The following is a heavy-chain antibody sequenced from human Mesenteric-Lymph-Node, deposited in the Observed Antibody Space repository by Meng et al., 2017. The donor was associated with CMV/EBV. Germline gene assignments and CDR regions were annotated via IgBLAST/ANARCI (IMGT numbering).Heavy chain of an antibody. V-gene: IGHV3-23*01. CDR3: ARDGYSYGYYFDS. Sequence: CAASVFTFNNFAMNWVRQAPGKGLEWVSVISGSGDSTHYADSVQGRLTISRDNSKNTLYLQMNSLRAEDTAIYYCARDGYSYGYYFDSWGQGTLVTVSS. CDR1: VFTFNNFA. D-gene: IGHD5-18*01. J-gene: IGHJ4*02. CDR2: ISGSGDST.